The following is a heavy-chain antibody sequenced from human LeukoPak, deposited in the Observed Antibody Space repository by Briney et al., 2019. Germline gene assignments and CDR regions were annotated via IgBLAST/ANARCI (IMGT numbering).Heavy chain of an antibody. Sequence: SETLSLTCTVSGGSISSGGYYWSWIRQHPGKGLEWIGYIYYSGSTYYNPSLKSRITISVDTSENQFSLKLTSVTAADTAVYYCARDRRGFRSVDVWGQGTTVTVSS. CDR3: ARDRRGFRSVDV. CDR1: GGSISSGGYY. D-gene: IGHD5-18*01. V-gene: IGHV4-31*03. CDR2: IYYSGST. J-gene: IGHJ6*02.